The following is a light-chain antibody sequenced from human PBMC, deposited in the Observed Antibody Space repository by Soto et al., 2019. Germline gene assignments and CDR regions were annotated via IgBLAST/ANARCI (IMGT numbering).Light chain of an antibody. Sequence: DVQITQSPSTLSSSVGDRVTITCRSSQSVTTWLAWYQQKPGKAPKLLIYKASTLESGVPSRFSGSGSGTEFTLTISSLQPDGFATYYCQQYKSVSLLTFGGGTKVDIK. J-gene: IGKJ4*01. V-gene: IGKV1-5*03. CDR3: QQYKSVSLLT. CDR2: KAS. CDR1: QSVTTW.